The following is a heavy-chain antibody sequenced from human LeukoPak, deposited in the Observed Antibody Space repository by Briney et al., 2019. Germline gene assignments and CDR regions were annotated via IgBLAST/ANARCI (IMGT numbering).Heavy chain of an antibody. CDR3: AREGGRGSFYD. CDR1: GFTVSSNY. J-gene: IGHJ4*02. CDR2: IYSGGST. D-gene: IGHD3-10*01. Sequence: PGGSLRLSCAASGFTVSSNYKSWVRQAPGKGLEWVSVIYSGGSTYSADSVKGRFTISRDNSKNTLYLQMNSLRAEDTAVYYCAREGGRGSFYDWGQGTLVTVSS. V-gene: IGHV3-66*01.